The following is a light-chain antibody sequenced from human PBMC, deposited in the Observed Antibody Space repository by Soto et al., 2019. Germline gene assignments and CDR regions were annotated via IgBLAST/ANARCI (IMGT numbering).Light chain of an antibody. V-gene: IGKV4-1*01. CDR1: QSVLSSSSSKDC. Sequence: DIVMTQSPDSLPVSLGERATINCKSSQSVLSSSSSKDCLGGYQQKPGQPPKVLIYWASTRESGVPDRFSGSGSGTDFTLTISNLQAEDVAVYYGLQHCSSPYTFGQGTRLEI. CDR3: LQHCSSPYT. CDR2: WAS. J-gene: IGKJ2*01.